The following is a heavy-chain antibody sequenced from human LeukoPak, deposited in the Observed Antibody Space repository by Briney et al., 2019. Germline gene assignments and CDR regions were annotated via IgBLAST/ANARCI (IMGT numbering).Heavy chain of an antibody. CDR3: ARVQGYSYGPDAFDI. J-gene: IGHJ3*02. D-gene: IGHD5-18*01. V-gene: IGHV4-30-2*01. CDR2: IYHSGST. Sequence: SETLSLTCAVSGGSISSGGYSWSWVRQPPGKGLEWIGYIYHSGSTYYNPSLKSRVTISVDRSKNQFSLKLSSVTAADTAVYYCARVQGYSYGPDAFDIWGQGTMVTVSS. CDR1: GGSISSGGYS.